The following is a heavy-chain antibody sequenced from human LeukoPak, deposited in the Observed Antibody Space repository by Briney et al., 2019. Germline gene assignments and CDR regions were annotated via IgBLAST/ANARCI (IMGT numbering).Heavy chain of an antibody. J-gene: IGHJ4*02. CDR1: GFIVSTNY. V-gene: IGHV3-66*01. CDR2: IFGGGST. CDR3: ARDCSDSGGYLAY. D-gene: IGHD3-22*01. Sequence: GGSLRLSCAASGFIVSTNYMIWVRQTPGKGLEWVSVIFGGGSTYYADSVKGRFTISRDTSKNTVYLQMISLRAEDTAVYYCARDCSDSGGYLAYWGQGTLVTVSS.